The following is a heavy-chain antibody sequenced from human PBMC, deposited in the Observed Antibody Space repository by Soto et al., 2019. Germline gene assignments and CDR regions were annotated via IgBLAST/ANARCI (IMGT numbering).Heavy chain of an antibody. V-gene: IGHV3-11*06. D-gene: IGHD2-15*01. CDR3: VRGGGGGLFDP. CDR1: GFTFGDSY. Sequence: PVGSLRLPCAGSGFTFGDSYMSWIRQAPGKGLEWLSYISPGSRYPAYADSVKGRFTISRDNAKRSLYLQMMSLTAEDTAIYYCVRGGGGGLFDPWGQGTMVTVSS. CDR2: ISPGSRYP. J-gene: IGHJ5*02.